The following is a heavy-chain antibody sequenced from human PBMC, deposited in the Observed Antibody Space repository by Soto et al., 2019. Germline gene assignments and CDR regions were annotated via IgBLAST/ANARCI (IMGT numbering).Heavy chain of an antibody. Sequence: SETLSLTCTVSGGSISSYYWTWIRQPPGKGLEWIGYIYYSGGTNYNPSLKSRVTISVDTSKNQISLKLSSVTAADTAVYYCARSYSGYTGNVWGHGTLVT. D-gene: IGHD5-12*01. J-gene: IGHJ3*01. CDR1: GGSISSYY. CDR3: ARSYSGYTGNV. V-gene: IGHV4-59*01. CDR2: IYYSGGT.